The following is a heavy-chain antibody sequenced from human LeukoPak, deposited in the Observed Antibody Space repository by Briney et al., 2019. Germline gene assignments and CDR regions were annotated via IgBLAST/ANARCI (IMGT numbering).Heavy chain of an antibody. V-gene: IGHV4-34*01. CDR2: INHSGST. J-gene: IGHJ5*02. Sequence: PSETLSLTCAVYGGSFSGYYWSWIRQPPGKGLEWIGEINHSGSTNYNPSLKSRVTISVDTSKNQFSLKLSSVTAADTAVYYCARGALLIHTVAGTGDWFDPGAREPWSPSPQ. D-gene: IGHD6-19*01. CDR3: ARGALLIHTVAGTGDWFDP. CDR1: GGSFSGYY.